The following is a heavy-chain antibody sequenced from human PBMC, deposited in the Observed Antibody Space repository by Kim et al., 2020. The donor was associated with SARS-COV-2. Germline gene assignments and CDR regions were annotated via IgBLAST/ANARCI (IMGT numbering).Heavy chain of an antibody. D-gene: IGHD2-2*02. CDR2: ISAYNGNT. V-gene: IGHV1-18*01. Sequence: ASVKVSCKASGYTFTSYGISWVRQAPGQGLEWMGWISAYNGNTNYAQKLQGRVTMTTDTSTSTAYMELRSLRSDDTAVYYCARDDQIRGYNSWVVPAAIGVYYGMDVWGQGTTVTVSS. J-gene: IGHJ6*02. CDR3: ARDDQIRGYNSWVVPAAIGVYYGMDV. CDR1: GYTFTSYG.